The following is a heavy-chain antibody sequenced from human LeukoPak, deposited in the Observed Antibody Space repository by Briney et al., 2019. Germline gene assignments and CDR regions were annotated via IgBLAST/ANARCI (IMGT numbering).Heavy chain of an antibody. CDR3: ARNEPNDYGDSGYFDY. V-gene: IGHV1-69*05. CDR1: GGTFSNYT. J-gene: IGHJ4*02. CDR2: IIPMFGTA. D-gene: IGHD4-17*01. Sequence: SVKVSCKASGGTFSNYTISWVRQAPGQGIEWMGRIIPMFGTANYAQKFQGRVTITTDESTSTAYMELSSLRSEDTAVYYCARNEPNDYGDSGYFDYWGQGTLVTVSS.